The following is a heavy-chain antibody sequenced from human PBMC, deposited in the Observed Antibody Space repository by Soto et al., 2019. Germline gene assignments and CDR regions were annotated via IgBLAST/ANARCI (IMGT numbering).Heavy chain of an antibody. CDR1: GYSISSGYY. D-gene: IGHD2-2*01. CDR2: IYSDGTT. Sequence: SETLSLTCAVSGYSISSGYYWSWVRQPAGKGLEWVGRIYSDGTTNYSPSLKSRVTMSLDTSKDQFSLHLNSVTAADTAVYYCSRVGCSNSKCYTRGMDVWGQGTTVTVSS. V-gene: IGHV4-4*07. J-gene: IGHJ6*02. CDR3: SRVGCSNSKCYTRGMDV.